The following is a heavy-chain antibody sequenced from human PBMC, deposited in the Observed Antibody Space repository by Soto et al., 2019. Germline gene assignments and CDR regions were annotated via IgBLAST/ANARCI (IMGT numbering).Heavy chain of an antibody. J-gene: IGHJ5*02. Sequence: ASVKVSCKASGYTFTSYGISWVRQAPGQGLEWMGWISAYNGNTNYAQKLQGRVTMTTDTSTSTAYMELRSLRSDDTAVYYCARGRIVVVPAAKRNWFDPWGQGTLVTVSS. D-gene: IGHD2-2*01. CDR3: ARGRIVVVPAAKRNWFDP. V-gene: IGHV1-18*01. CDR1: GYTFTSYG. CDR2: ISAYNGNT.